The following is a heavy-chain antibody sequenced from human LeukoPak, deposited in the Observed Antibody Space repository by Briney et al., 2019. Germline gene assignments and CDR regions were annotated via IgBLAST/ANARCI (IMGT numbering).Heavy chain of an antibody. CDR1: GGSFSGYD. D-gene: IGHD3-10*01. J-gene: IGHJ6*03. CDR2: INHSGST. V-gene: IGHV4-34*01. Sequence: SETLSLTCAVYGGSFSGYDWSWIRQPPGKGLEWIGEINHSGSTNYNPSLKSRVTISVDTSKTQFSLTLSSVTAADTAVYYCARLKLSYYYYMDVWGKGTTVTISS. CDR3: ARLKLSYYYYMDV.